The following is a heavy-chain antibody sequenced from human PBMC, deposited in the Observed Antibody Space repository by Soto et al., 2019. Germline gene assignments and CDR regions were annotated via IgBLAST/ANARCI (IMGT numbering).Heavy chain of an antibody. Sequence: SETLSLTCAVYGGSFSGYYWSWIRQPPGKGLEWIGEINHSGSTNYNPSLKSRVTISVDTSKNQFSLKLSSVTAADTAVYYYARGYSSGWYNWFDPWGQGTLVTVSS. CDR2: INHSGST. J-gene: IGHJ5*02. CDR1: GGSFSGYY. CDR3: ARGYSSGWYNWFDP. D-gene: IGHD6-19*01. V-gene: IGHV4-34*01.